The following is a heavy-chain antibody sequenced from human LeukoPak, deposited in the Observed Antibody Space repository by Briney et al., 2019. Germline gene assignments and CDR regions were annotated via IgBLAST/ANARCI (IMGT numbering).Heavy chain of an antibody. Sequence: SETLSLTCAVSGGSISSSNWWSWVRQPPGKGLEWIGEIYHSGSTNYNPSLKSRVTISVDKSKNQFSLKLSSVTAADTAVYYCARDRYFDWYTPALYYYYGMDVWGQGTTVTVSS. D-gene: IGHD3-9*01. J-gene: IGHJ6*02. CDR1: GGSISSSNW. CDR2: IYHSGST. V-gene: IGHV4-4*02. CDR3: ARDRYFDWYTPALYYYYGMDV.